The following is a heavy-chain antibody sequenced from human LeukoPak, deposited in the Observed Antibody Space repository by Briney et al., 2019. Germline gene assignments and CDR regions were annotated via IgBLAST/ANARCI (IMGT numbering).Heavy chain of an antibody. V-gene: IGHV4-59*08. CDR2: LYYTGST. Sequence: SETLSLTCDVSGASISSYYWSWIRQPSGQRLEWIGYLYYTGSTKYNPSLRSRGTISVDTSKNQISLKLSSVTAADTAVYCCARHLIESGSAYYYAFDYWGQGTLVTVSS. CDR3: ARHLIESGSAYYYAFDY. J-gene: IGHJ4*02. D-gene: IGHD3-22*01. CDR1: GASISSYY.